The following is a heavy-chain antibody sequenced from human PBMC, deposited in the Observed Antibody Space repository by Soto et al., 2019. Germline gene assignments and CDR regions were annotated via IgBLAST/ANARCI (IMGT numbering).Heavy chain of an antibody. J-gene: IGHJ2*01. CDR1: GVTFDDHG. CDR2: ITWNSGRM. V-gene: IGHV3-9*01. Sequence: EVELVESGGALVQSGRTLRVSCAASGVTFDDHGMHWVRQAPGKGLEWVASITWNSGRMGYADSVKGRFTISRDNAKNSLYLQMDSLRPEDTALYYCAKDVTPALLGFFDLWGRGTLVIVSS. CDR3: AKDVTPALLGFFDL. D-gene: IGHD5-18*01.